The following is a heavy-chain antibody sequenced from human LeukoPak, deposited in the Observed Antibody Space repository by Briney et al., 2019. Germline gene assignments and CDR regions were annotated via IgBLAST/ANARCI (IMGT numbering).Heavy chain of an antibody. Sequence: SETLSLTCTVSGGSISSYYWSWIRQPPGKGLEWIGYIYYSGSTNYNPSLKSRVTISVDTSKNQFSLKLSSVTAADTAAYYCARGKPVYYYYGMDVWGQGTTVTVSS. V-gene: IGHV4-59*01. CDR2: IYYSGST. CDR1: GGSISSYY. CDR3: ARGKPVYYYYGMDV. J-gene: IGHJ6*02.